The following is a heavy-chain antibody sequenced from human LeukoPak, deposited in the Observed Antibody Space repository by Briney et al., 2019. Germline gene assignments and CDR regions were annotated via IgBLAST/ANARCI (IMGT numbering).Heavy chain of an antibody. CDR2: IYNGGST. D-gene: IGHD3-16*01. J-gene: IGHJ3*02. CDR3: AREISRTGAFDI. V-gene: IGHV3-53*05. CDR1: WFNDSSNY. Sequence: PGESLRLSCAASWFNDSSNYMSCVRQAPGKGREGVSDIYNGGSTYYAHSVNGRFTISRDNSKNTLYLQMNRLRAEDRDVYYCAREISRTGAFDIWGQGTIVTGSS.